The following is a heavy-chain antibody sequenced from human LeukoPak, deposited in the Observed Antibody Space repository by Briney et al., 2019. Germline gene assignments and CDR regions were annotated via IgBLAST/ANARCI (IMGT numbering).Heavy chain of an antibody. D-gene: IGHD3-10*01. V-gene: IGHV1-18*01. Sequence: AAVKVSCKASGYTFTRHGITWVRQAPGQGLEWMGWISTYSSHTTYAQKFQGRVTMTTDTSTTTAYMELRSLRSDDTAVYYCARDEGRVSGSFNPWGQGTLVTVSS. CDR3: ARDEGRVSGSFNP. CDR2: ISTYSSHT. J-gene: IGHJ5*02. CDR1: GYTFTRHG.